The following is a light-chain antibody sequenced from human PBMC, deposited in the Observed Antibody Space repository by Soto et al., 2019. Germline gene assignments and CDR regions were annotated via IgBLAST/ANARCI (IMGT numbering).Light chain of an antibody. CDR2: GVT. Sequence: QSALTQPASVSGSPGQSITISCTGTSSDVGAYNYVSWYQQYPGKAPKLMIYGVTNRPSGVSNRFSGSKTGNTASLTISGLQADDEADYYCFSHRGGGSHVFGTGTKLTVL. CDR3: FSHRGGGSHV. CDR1: SSDVGAYNY. J-gene: IGLJ1*01. V-gene: IGLV2-14*01.